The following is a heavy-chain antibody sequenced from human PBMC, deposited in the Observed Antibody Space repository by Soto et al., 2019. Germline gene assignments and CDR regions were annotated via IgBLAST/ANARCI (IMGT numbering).Heavy chain of an antibody. CDR3: ARCLVVWGSYRSPRTNPLDY. D-gene: IGHD3-16*02. J-gene: IGHJ4*02. Sequence: GASVKVSCKASGYTFTSYGISWVRQAPGQGLEWMGWISAYNGNTNYAQKLQGRVTMTTDTSTSTAYMELRSLRSDDTAVYYCARCLVVWGSYRSPRTNPLDYWGQGTLVTVSS. CDR1: GYTFTSYG. CDR2: ISAYNGNT. V-gene: IGHV1-18*01.